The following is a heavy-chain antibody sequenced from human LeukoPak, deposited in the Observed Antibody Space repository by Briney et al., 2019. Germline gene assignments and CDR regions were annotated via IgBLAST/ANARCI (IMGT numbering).Heavy chain of an antibody. CDR2: INTSGST. J-gene: IGHJ6*03. D-gene: IGHD2-2*01. V-gene: IGHV4-61*02. CDR1: GGSISSGSYY. Sequence: PSETLSLTCTVSGGSISSGSYYWSWIRQPAGKGLEWIGRINTSGSTNYNPSLKSRVTISVDTSKNQFSLKLSSVTAADTAVYYCARVGLYCSSTSCYYMDVWGKGTTVTVSS. CDR3: ARVGLYCSSTSCYYMDV.